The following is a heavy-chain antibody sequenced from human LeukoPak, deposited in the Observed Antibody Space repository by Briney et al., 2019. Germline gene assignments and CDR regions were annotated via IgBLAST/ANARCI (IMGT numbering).Heavy chain of an antibody. CDR3: ARGSFDALTYYYGSGSYDY. CDR2: IIPILGIA. Sequence: ASVKVSCKASGGTFSSYAISWVRQAPGQGLEWMGRIIPILGIANYAQKFQGRVTITADKSTSTAYMELSSLRSEDTAVYYCARGSFDALTYYYGSGSYDYWGQGTLVTVSS. V-gene: IGHV1-69*04. CDR1: GGTFSSYA. D-gene: IGHD3-10*01. J-gene: IGHJ4*02.